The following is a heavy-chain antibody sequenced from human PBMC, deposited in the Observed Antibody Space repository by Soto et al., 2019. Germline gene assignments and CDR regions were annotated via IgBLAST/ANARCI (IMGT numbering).Heavy chain of an antibody. J-gene: IGHJ4*02. CDR2: ISSSSSTI. Sequence: PGGSLRLSCTASGFSFNSYEMNWVRQAPGKGLEWVSYISSSSSTIYYADSVKGRFTISRDNAKNSLYLQMNSLRAEDTAVYYCARFLSILTNTWDFFDHWGQGTLVTVSS. V-gene: IGHV3-48*03. CDR1: GFSFNSYE. CDR3: ARFLSILTNTWDFFDH. D-gene: IGHD1-26*01.